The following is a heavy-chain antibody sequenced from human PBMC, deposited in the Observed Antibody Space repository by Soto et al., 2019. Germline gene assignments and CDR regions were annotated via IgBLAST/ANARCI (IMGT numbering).Heavy chain of an antibody. Sequence: PSETLSLTCTVSGGSISSSSYYWGWIRQPPGKGLEWIGSIYYSGSTYYNPSLKSRVTISVDTSKNQFSLKLSSVTAADTAVYYCARLAITSQFDYWGQGTLVTVSS. J-gene: IGHJ4*02. D-gene: IGHD3-3*01. CDR1: GGSISSSSYY. CDR3: ARLAITSQFDY. CDR2: IYYSGST. V-gene: IGHV4-39*01.